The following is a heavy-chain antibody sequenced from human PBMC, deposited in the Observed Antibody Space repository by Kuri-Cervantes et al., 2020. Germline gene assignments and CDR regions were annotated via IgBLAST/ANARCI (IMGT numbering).Heavy chain of an antibody. CDR2: IYYSGST. CDR1: GGSISSYY. J-gene: IGHJ6*02. D-gene: IGHD2-2*01. V-gene: IGHV4-59*01. CDR3: ASSLGYCSSTSCGRYYYGMDV. Sequence: SETLSLTCTVSGGSISSYYWSWIRQPPGKGLEWIGYIYYSGSTNYNPSLKSRVTISVDTSKNQFSLKLSSVTAADTAVYYCASSLGYCSSTSCGRYYYGMDVWGQGTTVTVSS.